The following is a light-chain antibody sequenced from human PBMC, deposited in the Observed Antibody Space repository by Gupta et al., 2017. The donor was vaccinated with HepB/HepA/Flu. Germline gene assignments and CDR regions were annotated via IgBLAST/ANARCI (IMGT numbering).Light chain of an antibody. J-gene: IGKJ4*01. CDR2: DTS. CDR3: QPRGDCRRT. CDR1: LPVNTY. V-gene: IGKV3-11*01. Sequence: EIVVTQSPATLSLSPGERATLSCRASLPVNTYLAWYQQKPGQAPRLLVYDTSKRATGIPARFSGSGSTTEFTLTIRSLEPEDFAVYYCQPRGDCRRTFGRGTKVEIK.